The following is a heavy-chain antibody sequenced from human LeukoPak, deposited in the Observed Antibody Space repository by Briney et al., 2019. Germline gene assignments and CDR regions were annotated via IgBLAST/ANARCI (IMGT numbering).Heavy chain of an antibody. CDR3: ARLPSNYGDRDY. J-gene: IGHJ4*02. CDR2: IYTSGST. V-gene: IGHV4-4*09. Sequence: SETLSLTCTVSGGSISSYYWSWTRQPPGKGLEWIGYIYTSGSTNYNPSLKSRVTISVDTSKNQFSLKLSSVTAADTAVYYCARLPSNYGDRDYWGQGTLVTVSS. CDR1: GGSISSYY. D-gene: IGHD4-17*01.